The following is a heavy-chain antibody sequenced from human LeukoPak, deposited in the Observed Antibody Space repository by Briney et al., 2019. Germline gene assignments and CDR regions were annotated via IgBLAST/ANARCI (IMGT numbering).Heavy chain of an antibody. CDR2: INSDGSTT. D-gene: IGHD4-23*01. CDR3: ARGDCSGNFRYFDF. CDR1: GFRFSSCW. Sequence: GGSLRLSCAASGFRFSSCWMHWVRHAPGKGLVWVSRINSDGSTTSYADSVKGRFSISRDNAKNTLYLQMNSLGAEDTAVYYCARGDCSGNFRYFDFWGQGTLVTVSS. V-gene: IGHV3-74*01. J-gene: IGHJ4*02.